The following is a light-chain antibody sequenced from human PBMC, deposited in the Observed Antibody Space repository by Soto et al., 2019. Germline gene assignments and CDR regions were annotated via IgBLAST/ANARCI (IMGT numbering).Light chain of an antibody. V-gene: IGKV3-20*01. CDR1: QSVSSSF. Sequence: DIVLTQSPGTLALSPGERATLSCRASQSVSSSFLAWYQLKPGQAPRLLIYGASSRATGIPDRFSGSGSGTDFTLTISRLEPEDFAVYYCQQYGSSAPLTFGGGTKVDIK. CDR3: QQYGSSAPLT. CDR2: GAS. J-gene: IGKJ4*01.